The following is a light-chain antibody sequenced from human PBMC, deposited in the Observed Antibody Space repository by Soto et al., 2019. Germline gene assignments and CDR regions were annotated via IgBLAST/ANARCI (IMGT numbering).Light chain of an antibody. CDR1: QSVSSS. V-gene: IGKV3-15*01. J-gene: IGKJ4*01. Sequence: EIVMTQSPATLCVSLGDRATISSRASQSVSSSLAWYQQIHGQAPRLLIYDASTRATGIPARFGGSGSGTEFTLTISSLQSEDFAVYYCQQYNNCPPLTFGGGTKVELK. CDR3: QQYNNCPPLT. CDR2: DAS.